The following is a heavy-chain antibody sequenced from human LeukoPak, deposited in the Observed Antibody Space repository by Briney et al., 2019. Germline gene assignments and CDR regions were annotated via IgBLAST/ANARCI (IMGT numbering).Heavy chain of an antibody. CDR2: IYHSGST. CDR1: GGSISSNNYS. D-gene: IGHD3-22*01. V-gene: IGHV4-30-2*01. J-gene: IGHJ4*02. Sequence: SETLSLTCTVSGGSISSNNYSWSWIRQPPGKGLEWIGYIYHSGSTYYNPSLKSRVTISVDRSKNQFSLKLSSVTAADTAVYYCARVIDYYFDYWGQRTLVTVSS. CDR3: ARVIDYYFDY.